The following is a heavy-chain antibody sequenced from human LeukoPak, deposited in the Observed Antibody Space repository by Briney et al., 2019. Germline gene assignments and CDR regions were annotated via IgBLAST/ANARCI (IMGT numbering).Heavy chain of an antibody. V-gene: IGHV1-69*05. CDR2: IIPIFGTA. Sequence: GSSVKVSCKASGGTFSSYAISWVRQAPGQGLEWMGGIIPIFGTANYAQKFQGRVTITTDESTSTAYMELSSLRSEDTAVYYCASSPRGYSYGTYFDYWGQGTLVIVSS. CDR3: ASSPRGYSYGTYFDY. J-gene: IGHJ4*02. CDR1: GGTFSSYA. D-gene: IGHD5-18*01.